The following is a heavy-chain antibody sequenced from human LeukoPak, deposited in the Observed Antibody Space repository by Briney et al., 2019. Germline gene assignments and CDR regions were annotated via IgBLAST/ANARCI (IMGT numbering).Heavy chain of an antibody. CDR1: GGSFSGYY. CDR3: ARGFRSGSCGFDY. Sequence: SETLSLTCAVYGGSFSGYYWSWIRQPPGKGLEWIGEINHSGSTNYNPSLKSRVTISVDTSKNQFSLKLSSVTAADTAVYYCARGFRSGSCGFDYWGQGTLVTVSS. CDR2: INHSGST. J-gene: IGHJ4*02. V-gene: IGHV4-34*01. D-gene: IGHD3-10*01.